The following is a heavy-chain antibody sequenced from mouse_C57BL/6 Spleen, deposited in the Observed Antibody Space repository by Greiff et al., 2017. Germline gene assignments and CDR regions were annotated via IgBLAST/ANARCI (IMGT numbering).Heavy chain of an antibody. CDR1: GYTFTSYW. D-gene: IGHD3-2*02. CDR3: AGSSGSWFAY. V-gene: IGHV1-69*01. Sequence: VQLQQPGAELVMPGASVKLSCKASGYTFTSYWMHWVKQRPGQGLEWIGEIDPSDSYTNYNQKFKGKSTLTVDKSSSTAYMQLSSLTSEDSAVYYCAGSSGSWFAYWGQGTLVTVSA. J-gene: IGHJ3*01. CDR2: IDPSDSYT.